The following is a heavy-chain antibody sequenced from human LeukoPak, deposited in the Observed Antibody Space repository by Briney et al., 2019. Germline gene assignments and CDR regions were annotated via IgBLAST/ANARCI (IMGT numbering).Heavy chain of an antibody. V-gene: IGHV3-7*03. J-gene: IGHJ4*02. Sequence: GGSLRLSCGVSGFTFRNYWMTWVRQVPGKGLEWVVNINEGGNEKNYVDSVKGRFTVSRDNAQNSLYLQMNSLRAEDTAVYYCARGPLIAAAGTWWGQGTLVTVSS. CDR1: GFTFRNYW. CDR2: INEGGNEK. CDR3: ARGPLIAAAGTW. D-gene: IGHD6-13*01.